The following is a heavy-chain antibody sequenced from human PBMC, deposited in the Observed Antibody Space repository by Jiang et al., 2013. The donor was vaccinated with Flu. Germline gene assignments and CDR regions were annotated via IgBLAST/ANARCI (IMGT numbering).Heavy chain of an antibody. Sequence: GPGLVKPSQTLSLTCTVSGASIISSGDYYWSWIRQHPQKGLEYIGYVHHSGGTYYSPSLKSRVTISVDTSNNQFSLKLSSMTVADTAVYYCARAAWPGGVGATVGEWGQGTLVTVSS. V-gene: IGHV4-31*03. D-gene: IGHD1-26*01. CDR2: VHHSGGT. J-gene: IGHJ4*02. CDR1: GASIISSGDYY. CDR3: ARAAWPGGVGATVGE.